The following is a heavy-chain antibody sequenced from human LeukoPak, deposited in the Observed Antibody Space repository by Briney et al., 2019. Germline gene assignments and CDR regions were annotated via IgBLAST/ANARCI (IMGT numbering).Heavy chain of an antibody. CDR1: GYTFTGYY. D-gene: IGHD3-9*01. Sequence: ASVKVSCKASGYTFTGYYMHWVRQAPGQGLEWMGWISAYNGNTNYAQKLQGRVTMTTDTSTSTAYMELRSLRSDDTAVYYCARDRLTYYDILTGYPHDAFDIWGQGTMVTVSS. CDR2: ISAYNGNT. CDR3: ARDRLTYYDILTGYPHDAFDI. V-gene: IGHV1-18*04. J-gene: IGHJ3*02.